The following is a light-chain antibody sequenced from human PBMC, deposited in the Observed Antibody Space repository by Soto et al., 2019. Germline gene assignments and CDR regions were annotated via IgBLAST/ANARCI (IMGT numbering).Light chain of an antibody. Sequence: QSALTQPASVSGSAGQSITISCSGTMRDVGAYNLVSWYQQHPGTAPKLIIYEVRNRPSGISSRFSGSRSGNTASLTISGLHPEHERDYYCSAYTAGSSLLFGGG. V-gene: IGLV2-14*01. J-gene: IGLJ3*02. CDR2: EVR. CDR3: SAYTAGSSLL. CDR1: MRDVGAYNL.